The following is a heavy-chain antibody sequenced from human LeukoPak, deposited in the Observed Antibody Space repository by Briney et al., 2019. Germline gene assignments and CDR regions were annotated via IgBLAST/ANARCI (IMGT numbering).Heavy chain of an antibody. Sequence: GGSLRLSCAASGFTFSSYWMSCVRQAPGKGLEWVANIKQDGSEKYYVDSVKGRFTSSRDNAKNSLYLQMNSLRAEDTAVYYCARESSSSWWDYWGQGTLVTVSS. CDR3: ARESSSSWWDY. CDR2: IKQDGSEK. CDR1: GFTFSSYW. V-gene: IGHV3-7*03. D-gene: IGHD6-13*01. J-gene: IGHJ4*02.